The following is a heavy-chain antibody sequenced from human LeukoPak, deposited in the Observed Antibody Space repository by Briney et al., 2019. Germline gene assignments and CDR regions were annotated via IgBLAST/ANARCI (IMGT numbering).Heavy chain of an antibody. CDR1: GGSISSGGYY. Sequence: SQTLSLTCTVSGGSISSGGYYWSWIRQHPGKGLEWIGYIYYSGSTYYNPSLKSRVTISVDTSNNQFSLKLSSVTAADTAVYYCARIRLHYFDYWGQGTLVTVSS. V-gene: IGHV4-31*03. CDR2: IYYSGST. CDR3: ARIRLHYFDY. J-gene: IGHJ4*02.